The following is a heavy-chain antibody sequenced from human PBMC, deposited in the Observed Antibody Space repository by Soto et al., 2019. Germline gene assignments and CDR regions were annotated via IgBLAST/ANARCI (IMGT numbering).Heavy chain of an antibody. Sequence: PGGSLRLSCAASGFTFSDYYMSWIRQAPGKGLEWVSYISSSGSTIYYADSVKGRFTISRDNAKNSLYLQMNSLRAEDTAVYYFARDRGVTKPDYYYYYYMDVWGKGTTVTVSS. CDR1: GFTFSDYY. J-gene: IGHJ6*03. CDR2: ISSSGSTI. V-gene: IGHV3-11*01. CDR3: ARDRGVTKPDYYYYYYMDV. D-gene: IGHD3-10*01.